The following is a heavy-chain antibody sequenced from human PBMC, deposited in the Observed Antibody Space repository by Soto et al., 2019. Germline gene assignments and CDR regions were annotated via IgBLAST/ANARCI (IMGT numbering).Heavy chain of an antibody. Sequence: QLQLQESGPGLVKPSETLSLTCTVSGGSISSSSYYWGWIRQPPGKGLEWIGSIYYSGSTYYNPSRTCRLXISVDTSKNQFSLKLSSVTAADTAVYYCASPKIAFYNWFDPWGQGTLVTVSS. CDR3: ASPKIAFYNWFDP. D-gene: IGHD3-3*02. J-gene: IGHJ5*02. CDR2: IYYSGST. CDR1: GGSISSSSYY. V-gene: IGHV4-39*01.